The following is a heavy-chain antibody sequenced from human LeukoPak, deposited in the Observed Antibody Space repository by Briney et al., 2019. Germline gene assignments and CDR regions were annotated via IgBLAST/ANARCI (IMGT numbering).Heavy chain of an antibody. V-gene: IGHV3-30*18. CDR3: AKDRSTMVRGVILYYYYFGKDG. D-gene: IGHD3-10*01. CDR2: IAYDGSNK. Sequence: AGRSLRLSCAASGFTFSSYGMNWVRQAPGTGLEWLGGIAYDGSNKYYAESVKGRFTISRDNSQNTLCLQMNSLRAEDPAVYYWAKDRSTMVRGVILYYYYFGKDGQGKRATVS. CDR1: GFTFSSYG. J-gene: IGHJ6*04.